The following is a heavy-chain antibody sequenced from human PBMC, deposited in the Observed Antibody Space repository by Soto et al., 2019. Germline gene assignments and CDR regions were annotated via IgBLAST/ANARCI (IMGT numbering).Heavy chain of an antibody. V-gene: IGHV2-5*01. CDR1: GFSLRTTGVG. CDR3: AHTWGLPFDY. D-gene: IGHD3-16*01. J-gene: IGHJ4*02. Sequence: QITLKESGPTLVKPTQTLTLTCTYSGFSLRTTGVGVAGFRHPQGKALEWLGIIFWNDVKAYTPSLKIRFTLTSDISKSQVVLTMTNMDPVDTATYYCAHTWGLPFDYWGQGTLVIVSS. CDR2: IFWNDVK.